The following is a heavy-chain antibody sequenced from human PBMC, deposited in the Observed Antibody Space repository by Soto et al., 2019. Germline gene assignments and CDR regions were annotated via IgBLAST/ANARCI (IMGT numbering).Heavy chain of an antibody. V-gene: IGHV3-30-3*01. CDR1: GFTFSSYA. Sequence: TGGSLRLSCAASGFTFSSYAMHWVRQAPGKGLEWVALISYDGSDKDYADSVKGRFTISRDNSRNTLFLQMNSLRAEDTAVYYCARDYYKYYDSSGYYRSPAYWGQGT. CDR3: ARDYYKYYDSSGYYRSPAY. D-gene: IGHD3-22*01. J-gene: IGHJ4*02. CDR2: ISYDGSDK.